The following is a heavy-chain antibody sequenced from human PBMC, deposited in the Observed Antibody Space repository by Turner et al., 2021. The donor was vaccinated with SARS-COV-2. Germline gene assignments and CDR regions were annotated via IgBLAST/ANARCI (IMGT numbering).Heavy chain of an antibody. V-gene: IGHV4-34*01. J-gene: IGHJ6*02. Sequence: QVQLQQWGAGLLKPSETLSLTCAAYGGSFSGYYWSWICQSPGKGLEWIGEISHSGSSTYNPSLKSRVTLSVDRSKIQFSLRLSSVTAADTAVYYCARVNYGGVTVRDYYSYYGMDVWGQGTTVTVS. CDR1: GGSFSGYY. CDR3: ARVNYGGVTVRDYYSYYGMDV. D-gene: IGHD2-21*02. CDR2: ISHSGSS.